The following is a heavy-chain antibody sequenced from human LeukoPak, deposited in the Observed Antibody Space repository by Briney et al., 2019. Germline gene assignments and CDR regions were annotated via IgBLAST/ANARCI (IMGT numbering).Heavy chain of an antibody. J-gene: IGHJ5*02. Sequence: ASVKVSCKASGYTFTGYAIHWVRQAPGQSLEWMGWINAGNGNTKYAPKFQDRVTFTRDTSADTAYLELSSLRSEDTAVYYCARSYGQKWFPSGSWGQGTLVTVSS. D-gene: IGHD3-10*01. CDR2: INAGNGNT. CDR3: ARSYGQKWFPSGS. CDR1: GYTFTGYA. V-gene: IGHV1-3*01.